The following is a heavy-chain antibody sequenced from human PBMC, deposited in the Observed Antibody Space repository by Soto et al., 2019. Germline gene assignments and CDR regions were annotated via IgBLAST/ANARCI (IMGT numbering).Heavy chain of an antibody. V-gene: IGHV3-23*01. Sequence: PGGSLRLSCAASGFTFSSYAMSWVRQAPGKGLEWVSAISGSGGSTYYADSVKGRFTISRDNSKNTLYLQMNSLRAEDTAVYYCAKDSTIFGVVIIITDAFDIWGQGTMVTVSS. CDR2: ISGSGGST. CDR3: AKDSTIFGVVIIITDAFDI. J-gene: IGHJ3*02. CDR1: GFTFSSYA. D-gene: IGHD3-3*01.